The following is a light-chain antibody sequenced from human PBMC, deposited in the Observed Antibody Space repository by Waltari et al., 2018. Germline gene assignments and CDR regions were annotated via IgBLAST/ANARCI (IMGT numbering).Light chain of an antibody. CDR3: QQRANWPPLT. CDR2: AAS. Sequence: EVVLTQSQATLSLSPGERATLPCRASQSVYNFLAWYQQKPGQAPRLLIYAASQRATGIPARFSGSGSGTDFTLTISSLEPEDVAVYYCQQRANWPPLTFGGGTKVEIK. J-gene: IGKJ4*01. V-gene: IGKV3-11*01. CDR1: QSVYNF.